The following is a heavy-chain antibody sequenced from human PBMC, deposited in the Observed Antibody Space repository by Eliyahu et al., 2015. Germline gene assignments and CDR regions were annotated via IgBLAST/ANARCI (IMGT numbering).Heavy chain of an antibody. CDR1: GGSFSGYY. J-gene: IGHJ4*02. CDR3: ARTKRRGSSGYSGFLDY. Sequence: QVQLQQWGAGLLKPSETLSLTCAVYGGSFSGYYWSWIRQPPGKGLEWIGEINHSGSTNYNPSLKSRVTISVDTSKNQFSLKLSSVTAADTAVYYCARTKRRGSSGYSGFLDYWGQGTLVTVSS. D-gene: IGHD3-22*01. CDR2: INHSGST. V-gene: IGHV4-34*01.